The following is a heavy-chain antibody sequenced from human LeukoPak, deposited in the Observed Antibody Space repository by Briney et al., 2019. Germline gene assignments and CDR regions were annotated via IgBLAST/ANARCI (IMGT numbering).Heavy chain of an antibody. D-gene: IGHD3-22*01. Sequence: ASVKVSCEASGYTFTSYYLHWVRQAPGQGLEWMGIINPSGGSTSYAQKFQGRVTMTRDTSTSTVYMELSSLRSEDTAVYYCARGEDSSGYYYADFDYWGQGTLVTVSS. V-gene: IGHV1-46*01. J-gene: IGHJ4*02. CDR1: GYTFTSYY. CDR3: ARGEDSSGYYYADFDY. CDR2: INPSGGST.